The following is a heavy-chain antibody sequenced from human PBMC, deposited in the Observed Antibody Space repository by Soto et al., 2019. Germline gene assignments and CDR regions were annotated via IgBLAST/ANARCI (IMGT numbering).Heavy chain of an antibody. Sequence: ASVKVSCKASGYTFTSYDINWVRQATGQGLGWMGWMNPNSGNTGYAQKFQGRVTMTRNTSISTAYMELSSLRSEDTAVYYCASTIAAAYFRGPKNWFDPWGQGTLVTVSS. J-gene: IGHJ5*02. V-gene: IGHV1-8*01. CDR3: ASTIAAAYFRGPKNWFDP. CDR2: MNPNSGNT. CDR1: GYTFTSYD. D-gene: IGHD6-13*01.